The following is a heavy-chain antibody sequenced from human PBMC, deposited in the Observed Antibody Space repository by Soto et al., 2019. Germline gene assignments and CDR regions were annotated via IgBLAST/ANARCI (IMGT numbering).Heavy chain of an antibody. CDR2: MNPNSGNT. CDR1: GYTFTSYD. V-gene: IGHV1-8*01. D-gene: IGHD2-15*01. CDR3: ARAYCSGGSCYEAWFDP. J-gene: IGHJ5*02. Sequence: VASVKVSCKASGYTFTSYDINWVRQATGQGLEWMGWMNPNSGNTGYAQKFQGRVTMTRDTSISTAYMELSRLRSDDTAVYYCARAYCSGGSCYEAWFDPWGQGTLVTVSS.